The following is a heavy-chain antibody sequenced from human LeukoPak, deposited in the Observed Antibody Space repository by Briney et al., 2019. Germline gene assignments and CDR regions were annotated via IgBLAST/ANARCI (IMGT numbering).Heavy chain of an antibody. Sequence: SETLSLTCAVYGGSFSGYYWSWIRQPPGKGLGWIGEINHSGSTNYNPSLKSRVTISIDTSKNQFSLKLSSVTAADTAVYYCARPRTNYCSGGSCYSGWFDPWGQGTLVTVPS. CDR2: INHSGST. CDR3: ARPRTNYCSGGSCYSGWFDP. D-gene: IGHD2-15*01. CDR1: GGSFSGYY. V-gene: IGHV4-34*01. J-gene: IGHJ5*02.